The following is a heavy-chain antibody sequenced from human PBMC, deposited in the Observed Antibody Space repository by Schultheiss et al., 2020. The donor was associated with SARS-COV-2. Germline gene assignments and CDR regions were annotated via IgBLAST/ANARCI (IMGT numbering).Heavy chain of an antibody. CDR3: ARRAYSSGWYQP. D-gene: IGHD6-19*01. V-gene: IGHV4-39*07. J-gene: IGHJ5*02. CDR1: GGSISSGSYY. Sequence: TLSLTCTVSGGSISSGSYYWSWIRQPPGKGLEWIGEINHSGSTNYNPSLKSRVTISVDTSKNQFSLKLSSVTAADTAVYYCARRAYSSGWYQPWGQGTLVTVSS. CDR2: INHSGST.